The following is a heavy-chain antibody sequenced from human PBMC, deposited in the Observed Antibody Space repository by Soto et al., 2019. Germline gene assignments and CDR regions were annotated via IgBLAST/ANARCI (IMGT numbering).Heavy chain of an antibody. V-gene: IGHV4-39*02. CDR1: GGSISSSSYY. D-gene: IGHD3-10*01. J-gene: IGHJ3*02. Sequence: QLQLQESGPGLVKPSETLSLTCTVSGGSISSSSYYWGWIRQPPGKGLEWIGSIYYSGSTYYNPSLKSRVTISVDTSKNQFSLKLSSVTAADTAVYYCARDGKLLWVEAFDIWGQGTMVTVSS. CDR3: ARDGKLLWVEAFDI. CDR2: IYYSGST.